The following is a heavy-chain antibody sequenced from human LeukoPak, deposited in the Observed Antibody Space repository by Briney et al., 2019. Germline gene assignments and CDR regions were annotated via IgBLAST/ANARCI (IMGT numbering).Heavy chain of an antibody. CDR2: ISSSGSTI. V-gene: IGHV3-11*01. J-gene: IGHJ3*02. CDR3: ARRGSSGYNAFDI. D-gene: IGHD3-22*01. Sequence: GGSLTLSCAASGFTFSDYYMSWIRQAPGKGLEWVSYISSSGSTIYYADSVKGRFTISRDNANNSLYLQMNSLRAEDTAVYYCARRGSSGYNAFDIWGQGTMVTVSS. CDR1: GFTFSDYY.